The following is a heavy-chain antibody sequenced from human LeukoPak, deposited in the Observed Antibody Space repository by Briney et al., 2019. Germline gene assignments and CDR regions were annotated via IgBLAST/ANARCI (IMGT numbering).Heavy chain of an antibody. CDR3: AKECVMYGSGCFDS. Sequence: PVGSLRLSCAASAFTFTVYAMNWVRHAPGKGLEWVSGISGSASTTDYADSVKGRFTISRDNSKKTLYLQMTSLRAEYTAVYYCAKECVMYGSGCFDSWGQGTLVTVSS. CDR1: AFTFTVYA. J-gene: IGHJ5*01. D-gene: IGHD6-19*01. CDR2: ISGSASTT. V-gene: IGHV3-23*01.